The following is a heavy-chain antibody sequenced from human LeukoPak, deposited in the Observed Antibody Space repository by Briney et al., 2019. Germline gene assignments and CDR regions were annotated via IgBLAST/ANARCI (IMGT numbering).Heavy chain of an antibody. CDR2: ISPSGGST. V-gene: IGHV1-46*01. D-gene: IGHD2-21*02. CDR3: ARDRNCGGDCSEVAFDI. J-gene: IGHJ3*02. Sequence: ASVKVSCKASGGTFSSYAISWVRQAPGQGLEWMGIISPSGGSTSSAQKFQGRVTMTRDTSTSTVYMELSSLRFDDTAVYYCARDRNCGGDCSEVAFDIWGQGKVVTVSS. CDR1: GGTFSSYA.